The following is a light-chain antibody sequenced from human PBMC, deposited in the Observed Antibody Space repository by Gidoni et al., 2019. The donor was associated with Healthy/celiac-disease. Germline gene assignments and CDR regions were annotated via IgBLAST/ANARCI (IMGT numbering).Light chain of an antibody. J-gene: IGKJ2*01. V-gene: IGKV1-5*01. Sequence: IQMTQSPSTLSASVGDRVTITCRASQSISSWLAWYQQKPGKAPKVLIYDSSSLESGVPSRFSGSGSGTEGTLTISSLQPDDFATYYCQQYNSYSRTFGQXTKLEIK. CDR1: QSISSW. CDR3: QQYNSYSRT. CDR2: DSS.